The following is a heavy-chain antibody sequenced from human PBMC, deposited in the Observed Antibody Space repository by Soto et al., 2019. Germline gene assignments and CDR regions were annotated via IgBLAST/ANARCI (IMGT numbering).Heavy chain of an antibody. V-gene: IGHV4-4*02. CDR3: ARHQRYYDFWSGPTGYYYYYMDV. CDR1: GGSISSSNW. Sequence: PSETLSLTCAVSGGSISSSNWWSWVRQPPGKGLEWIGEIYHSGSTNYNPSLKSRVTISVDTSKNQFSLKLSSVTAADTAVYYCARHQRYYDFWSGPTGYYYYYMDVWGKGTTVTVSS. D-gene: IGHD3-3*01. J-gene: IGHJ6*03. CDR2: IYHSGST.